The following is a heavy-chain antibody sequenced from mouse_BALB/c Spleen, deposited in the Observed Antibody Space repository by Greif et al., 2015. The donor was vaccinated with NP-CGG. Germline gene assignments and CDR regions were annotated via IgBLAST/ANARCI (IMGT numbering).Heavy chain of an antibody. Sequence: EVQLVESGGGLVQPGGSRKLSCAASGFTFSDYGMAWVRQAPGKGPEWVAFISNSAYSIYYADTVTGRSTISRENAKNTLYLEMSSLRSEDTAMYYCARDYYGSSYWYFDVWGAGTTVTVSS. CDR1: GFTFSDYG. D-gene: IGHD1-1*01. V-gene: IGHV5-15*02. CDR2: ISNSAYSI. CDR3: ARDYYGSSYWYFDV. J-gene: IGHJ1*01.